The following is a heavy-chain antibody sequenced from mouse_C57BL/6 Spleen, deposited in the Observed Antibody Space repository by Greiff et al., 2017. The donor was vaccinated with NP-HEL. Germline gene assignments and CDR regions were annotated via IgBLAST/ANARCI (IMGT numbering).Heavy chain of an antibody. CDR3: AREAAQAAWFAY. D-gene: IGHD3-2*02. CDR2: ISSGSSTI. V-gene: IGHV5-17*01. J-gene: IGHJ3*01. CDR1: GFTFSDYG. Sequence: DVKLVESGGGLVKPGGSLKLSCAASGFTFSDYGMHWVRQAPEKGLEWVAYISSGSSTIYYADTVKGRFTISRDNAKNTLFLQMTSLRSEDTAMYYCAREAAQAAWFAYWGQGTLVTVSA.